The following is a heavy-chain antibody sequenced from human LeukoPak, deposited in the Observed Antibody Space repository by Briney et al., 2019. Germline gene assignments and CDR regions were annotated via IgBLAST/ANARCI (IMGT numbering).Heavy chain of an antibody. CDR1: GGTFSSYA. CDR2: IIPIFGTA. V-gene: IGHV1-69*13. D-gene: IGHD3-9*01. J-gene: IGHJ6*04. CDR3: ARDSNPYYDILTGLRGTYYYGMDV. Sequence: SVKVSCKASGGTFSSYAISWVRQAPAQGLDWMGGIIPIFGTANYAQKFQGRVTITADESTSTAYMELSSLRSEDTAVYYCARDSNPYYDILTGLRGTYYYGMDVWGKGTTVTVSS.